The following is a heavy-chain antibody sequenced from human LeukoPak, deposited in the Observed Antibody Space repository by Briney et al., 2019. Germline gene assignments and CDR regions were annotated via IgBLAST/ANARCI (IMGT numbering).Heavy chain of an antibody. Sequence: VASVKVSCKASGYTLTELSIHWVRQAPGKGLEWMGGFDPEDGETTYAQKFQGRVTVTEDTSTDTAYMEVSDLRSDDTAMYYCATDGDTGMAAWSFDIWGPGTMVTVSS. J-gene: IGHJ3*02. D-gene: IGHD3-10*01. CDR1: GYTLTELS. CDR3: ATDGDTGMAAWSFDI. V-gene: IGHV1-24*01. CDR2: FDPEDGET.